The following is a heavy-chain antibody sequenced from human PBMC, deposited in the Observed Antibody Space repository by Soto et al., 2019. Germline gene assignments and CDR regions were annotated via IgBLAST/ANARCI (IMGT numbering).Heavy chain of an antibody. D-gene: IGHD3-10*01. J-gene: IGHJ4*02. CDR2: IYWNDDK. CDR3: AHSSPSTILWFGELLSSPFDY. Sequence: SGPTLVNPTQTLTLTCTFSGFSLSTSGVGVGWIRQPPGKALEWLALIYWNDDKRYSPSLKSRLTITKDTSKNQVVLTMTNMDPVDTATYYCAHSSPSTILWFGELLSSPFDYWGQGTLVTVSS. CDR1: GFSLSTSGVG. V-gene: IGHV2-5*01.